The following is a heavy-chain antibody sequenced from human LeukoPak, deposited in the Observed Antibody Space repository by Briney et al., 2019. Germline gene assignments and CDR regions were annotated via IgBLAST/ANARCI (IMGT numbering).Heavy chain of an antibody. Sequence: TGGSPRLSCAASGFTFSSYWMSWVRQAPGKGLEWVANIKEDGSAKYYVDSVKGRFTISRDNAKNSLYLQMNSLRDEDTAVYHCARTRSKVGAPTFDYWGQGTLVTVSS. J-gene: IGHJ4*02. CDR1: GFTFSSYW. V-gene: IGHV3-7*02. D-gene: IGHD1-26*01. CDR3: ARTRSKVGAPTFDY. CDR2: IKEDGSAK.